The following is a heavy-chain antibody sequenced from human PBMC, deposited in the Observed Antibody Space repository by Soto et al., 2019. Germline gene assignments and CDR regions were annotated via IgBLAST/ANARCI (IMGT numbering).Heavy chain of an antibody. J-gene: IGHJ6*03. CDR3: AKTNGSGSYYNVYYYYYMDV. CDR1: GFTFSSYA. V-gene: IGHV3-23*01. CDR2: ISGSGGST. Sequence: EVQLLESGGGLVQPGGSLRLSCAASGFTFSSYAMSWVRQAPGKGLEWVSAISGSGGSTYYADSVKGRFTISRDNSNNTLYLQMNSLRAEDTAVYYCAKTNGSGSYYNVYYYYYMDVWGKGTTVTVSS. D-gene: IGHD3-10*01.